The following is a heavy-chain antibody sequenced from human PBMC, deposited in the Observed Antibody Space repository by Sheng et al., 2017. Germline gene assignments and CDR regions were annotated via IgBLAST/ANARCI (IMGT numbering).Heavy chain of an antibody. V-gene: IGHV4-34*01. CDR1: GGSFSGYY. CDR2: INHSGST. Sequence: QVQLQQWGAGLLKPSETLSLTCAVYGGSFSGYYWSWIRQPPGKGLEWIGEINHSGSTNYNPSLKSRVTISVDTSKNQXSLKLSSVTAADTAVYYCARGPSHYYGSGSYYRSNPKCFDYWGQGTLVTVSS. D-gene: IGHD3-10*01. J-gene: IGHJ4*02. CDR3: ARGPSHYYGSGSYYRSNPKCFDY.